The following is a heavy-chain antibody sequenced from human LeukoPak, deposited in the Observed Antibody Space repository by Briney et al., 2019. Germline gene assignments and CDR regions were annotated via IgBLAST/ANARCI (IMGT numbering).Heavy chain of an antibody. CDR2: ISSSSIYI. CDR1: GFTFSSYS. J-gene: IGHJ5*02. CDR3: ARDRHIVVVPAAIDWFDP. V-gene: IGHV3-21*01. D-gene: IGHD2-2*01. Sequence: GGSLRLSCAASGFTFSSYSMNWVRQAPGKGLEWVSSISSSSIYIYYADSVKGRFTISRDNAKKSVHLQMNSLRAEDTAVYYCARDRHIVVVPAAIDWFDPWGQGTLVTVSS.